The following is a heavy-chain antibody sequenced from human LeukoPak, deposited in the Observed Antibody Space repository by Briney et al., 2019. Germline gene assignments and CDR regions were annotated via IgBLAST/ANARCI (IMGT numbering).Heavy chain of an antibody. Sequence: PGGSLRLSCAASGFTFSGYWMTWVRQAPGKGLEWVASIKEDGSDRYYVDSVKGRFTISRDNAKNSLYLQMNSLRAEDTAVYYCARANQWDVVVVAATLFDYWGQGTLVTVSS. CDR1: GFTFSGYW. J-gene: IGHJ4*02. D-gene: IGHD2-15*01. V-gene: IGHV3-7*01. CDR3: ARANQWDVVVVAATLFDY. CDR2: IKEDGSDR.